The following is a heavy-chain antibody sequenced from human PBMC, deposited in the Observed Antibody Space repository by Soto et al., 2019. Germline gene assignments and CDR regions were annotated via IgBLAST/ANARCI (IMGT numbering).Heavy chain of an antibody. Sequence: EVQLVESGGGLVQPGGSLRLSCAASGFTFSSYWMHWVRQAPGKGLVWVSRINSDGSSTSYADSVKGRFTITRDNAKNTLYLEMNSLGAEDTAVYYCARDCGGDCYSLYGAFDIWGQGTMVTVSS. CDR3: ARDCGGDCYSLYGAFDI. CDR2: INSDGSST. D-gene: IGHD2-21*02. V-gene: IGHV3-74*01. CDR1: GFTFSSYW. J-gene: IGHJ3*02.